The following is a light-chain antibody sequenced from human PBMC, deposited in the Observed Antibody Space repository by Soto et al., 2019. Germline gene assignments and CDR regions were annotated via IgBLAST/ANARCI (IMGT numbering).Light chain of an antibody. CDR3: RSYTTIKTVV. J-gene: IGLJ2*01. V-gene: IGLV2-14*01. Sequence: QSALTQPASVSGSPGQSITISCTGTSSDIGTYKYVSWFQHNPGKAPKLIIFEVSNGPSGVSDRFSGFKSANTAYLTISGVQPEDEADYHCRSYTTIKTVVFGGGTKLTVL. CDR2: EVS. CDR1: SSDIGTYKY.